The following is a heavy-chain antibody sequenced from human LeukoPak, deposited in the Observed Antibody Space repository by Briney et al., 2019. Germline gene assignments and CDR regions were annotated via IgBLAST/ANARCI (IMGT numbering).Heavy chain of an antibody. D-gene: IGHD1-1*01. Sequence: GGSLRLSCAASGFTFSDYDMHWVRQATGKGLEWVLAIGTAGDTYYTGSVKGRFPISRENAKNSLYLQMNSLRAGDTAVYYCARVAKERVGGVYYFDYWGQGTLVTVSS. CDR2: IGTAGDT. V-gene: IGHV3-13*01. CDR3: ARVAKERVGGVYYFDY. J-gene: IGHJ4*02. CDR1: GFTFSDYD.